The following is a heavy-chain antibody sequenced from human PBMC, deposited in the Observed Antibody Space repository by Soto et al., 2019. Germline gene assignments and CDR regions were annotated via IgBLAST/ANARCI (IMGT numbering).Heavy chain of an antibody. Sequence: SETLSVTCTVSGGSISSYYWSWIRQPPGKGLEWIGYIYYSGSTNYNPSLKSRVTISVDTSKNQFSLKLSSVTAADTAVYYCAREVAVAGFDYWGQGTLVTVSS. CDR1: GGSISSYY. CDR2: IYYSGST. D-gene: IGHD6-19*01. CDR3: AREVAVAGFDY. J-gene: IGHJ4*02. V-gene: IGHV4-59*01.